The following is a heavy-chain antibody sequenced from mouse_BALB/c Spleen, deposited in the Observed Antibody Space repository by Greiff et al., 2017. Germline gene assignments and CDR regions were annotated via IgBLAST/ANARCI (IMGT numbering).Heavy chain of an antibody. J-gene: IGHJ1*01. CDR3: ARYYYGSSYDWYFDV. D-gene: IGHD1-1*01. Sequence: EVKLMESGPGLVKPSQSLSLTCTVTGYSITSDYAWNWIRQFPGNKLEWMGYISYSGSTSYNQFFLQLNSVTTEDTATYYCARYYYGSSYDWYFDVWGAGTTVTVSS. CDR1: GYSITSDYA. V-gene: IGHV3-2*02. CDR2: ISYSGST.